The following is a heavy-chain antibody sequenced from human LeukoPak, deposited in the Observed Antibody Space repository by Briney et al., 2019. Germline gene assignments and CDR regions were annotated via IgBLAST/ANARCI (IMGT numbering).Heavy chain of an antibody. J-gene: IGHJ5*02. CDR1: GFTYEVYA. Sequence: GGTLRLSCAASGFTYEVYALHWVRRASGKGLECVSVVSWDCCSTYYADVVKRRFTNSRDNSKHCLYLPMNTVITGDAPLFLCFKYNRFDPWGKGTVVSVSS. V-gene: IGHV3-43*02. CDR3: FKYNRFDP. CDR2: VSWDCCST.